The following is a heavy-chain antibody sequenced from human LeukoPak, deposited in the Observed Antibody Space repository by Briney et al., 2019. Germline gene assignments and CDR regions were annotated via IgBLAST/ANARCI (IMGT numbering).Heavy chain of an antibody. CDR3: ASLYSNGWPFDP. D-gene: IGHD6-19*01. V-gene: IGHV1-69*02. Sequence: ASVKVSCKASGGTFSSYTISWVRQVPGQGLEWMGRIIPILGIANYAQKFQGRVTITADKSTSTAYMELSSLRSEDTAVYYCASLYSNGWPFDPWGQGTLVTVSS. J-gene: IGHJ5*02. CDR1: GGTFSSYT. CDR2: IIPILGIA.